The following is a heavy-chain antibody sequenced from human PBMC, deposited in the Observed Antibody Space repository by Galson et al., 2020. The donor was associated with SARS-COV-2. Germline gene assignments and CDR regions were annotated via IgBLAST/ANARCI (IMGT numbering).Heavy chain of an antibody. D-gene: IGHD5-12*01. V-gene: IGHV4-59*01. J-gene: IGHJ6*02. CDR1: GGSISSYY. CDR2: IYYSGST. Sequence: SETLSLTCTVSGGSISSYYCSWIRQPPGKGLEWIGYIYYSGSTNYNPSLKSRVTISVDTSKNQFSLKLSSVTAADTAMYYCARGRGYSGYAQGSYYGMDVWGQGTTVTVSS. CDR3: ARGRGYSGYAQGSYYGMDV.